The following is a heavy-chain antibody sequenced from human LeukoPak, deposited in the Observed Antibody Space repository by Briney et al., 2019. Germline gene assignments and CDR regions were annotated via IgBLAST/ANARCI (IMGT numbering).Heavy chain of an antibody. D-gene: IGHD4-17*01. V-gene: IGHV4-61*01. CDR1: GGPVSSGSYY. Sequence: SETLSLTCTVSGGPVSSGSYYWSWIRQPPGKGLEWLGYIYDSGSTNYNPSLKSRVTISVDTSKNQFSLKLSSVTAADTAVYYCARVHTTVTTYYFDYWGQGTLVTVSS. CDR2: IYDSGST. CDR3: ARVHTTVTTYYFDY. J-gene: IGHJ4*02.